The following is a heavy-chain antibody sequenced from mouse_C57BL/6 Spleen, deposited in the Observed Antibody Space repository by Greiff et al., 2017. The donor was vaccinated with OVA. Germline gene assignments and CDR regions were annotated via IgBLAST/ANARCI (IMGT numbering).Heavy chain of an antibody. Sequence: EVKLVESGGDLVKPGGSLKLSCAASGFTFSSYGMSWVRQTPDKRLEWVATISSGGSYTYYPDSVKGRFTISRDNAKNTLYLQMSRLKSKDTAMYYCARRGMVSTYFDVWGTGTTVTVSS. J-gene: IGHJ1*03. CDR2: ISSGGSYT. V-gene: IGHV5-6*02. CDR3: ARRGMVSTYFDV. CDR1: GFTFSSYG. D-gene: IGHD2-2*01.